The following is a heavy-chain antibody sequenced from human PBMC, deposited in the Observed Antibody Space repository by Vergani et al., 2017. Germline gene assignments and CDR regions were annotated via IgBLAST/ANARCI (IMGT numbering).Heavy chain of an antibody. CDR3: ARVSSS. Sequence: QVQLQQWGAGLLKPSETLSLTCAVYGGSFSGYYWSWIRQTPGTGLEWIGEINHSGSTNYNPSLKSRVTISVDTSKNQFSLKLSSVTAADTAVYYCARVSSSWGQGTLVTVSS. V-gene: IGHV4-34*01. CDR1: GGSFSGYY. CDR2: INHSGST. D-gene: IGHD6-13*01. J-gene: IGHJ4*02.